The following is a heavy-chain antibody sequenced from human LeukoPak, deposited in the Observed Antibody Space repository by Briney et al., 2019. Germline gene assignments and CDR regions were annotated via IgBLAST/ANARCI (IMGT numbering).Heavy chain of an antibody. V-gene: IGHV4-31*03. D-gene: IGHD4-17*01. J-gene: IGHJ3*02. CDR2: IYYSGST. CDR1: GGFMRSGTYY. CDR3: ARDPSLTTVTSRGSFDI. Sequence: SETLTLTCTVSGGFMRSGTYYWSWIRQHPGKGLEWIGYIYYSGSTYYNPSLKSRVTISVDTSKNQFTLKLNSVTAADTAVYYCARDPSLTTVTSRGSFDICGEATVVTVSS.